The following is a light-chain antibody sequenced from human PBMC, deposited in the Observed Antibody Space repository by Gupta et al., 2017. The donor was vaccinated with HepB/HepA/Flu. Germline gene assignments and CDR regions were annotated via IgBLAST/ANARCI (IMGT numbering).Light chain of an antibody. CDR2: EVS. Sequence: QSALTHPASVSGSPGQSITISCTGTSSHVGGYNYVSWYQQHPGKAPKRRMYEVSSRPSGVSNRVSGCKSGNKVSMTTSGLQAEDEAGVDCSSSTRSSLGGFGGGTKLTVL. CDR1: SSHVGGYNY. J-gene: IGLJ3*02. CDR3: SSSTRSSLGG. V-gene: IGLV2-14*01.